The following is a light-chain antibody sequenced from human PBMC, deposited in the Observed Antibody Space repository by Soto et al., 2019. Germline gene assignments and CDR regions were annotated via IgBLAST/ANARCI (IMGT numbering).Light chain of an antibody. J-gene: IGKJ1*01. CDR3: QQYNNWPRP. Sequence: SVLPQTPGTLSLSPGERATLSCRASQSVSSNLAWYQQKPGQAPRPLIYGASTRATGIPARFSGSGSGTGFTLTIISLQSEDFAVYYCQQYNNWPRPFAQGTKVDIK. CDR1: QSVSSN. CDR2: GAS. V-gene: IGKV3-15*01.